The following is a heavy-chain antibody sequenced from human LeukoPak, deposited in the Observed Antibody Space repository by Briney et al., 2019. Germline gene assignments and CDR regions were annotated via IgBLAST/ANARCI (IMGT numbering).Heavy chain of an antibody. J-gene: IGHJ4*02. D-gene: IGHD1-20*01. V-gene: IGHV1-2*02. CDR2: INPNSGGT. CDR3: ASPYNWNDERFDY. Sequence: ASVKVSCKASGYTFTGYYMHWVRQAPGQGLEWMGWINPNSGGTNYAQKFQGRVTMSRDTSISTAYMELSGLRSDDTAVYYCASPYNWNDERFDYWGQGTLVTVSS. CDR1: GYTFTGYY.